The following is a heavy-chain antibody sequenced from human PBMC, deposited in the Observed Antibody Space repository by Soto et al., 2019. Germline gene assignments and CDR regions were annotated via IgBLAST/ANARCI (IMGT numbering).Heavy chain of an antibody. CDR1: GYTFSSRG. Sequence: QAQLVQSGPEVKEPGASVKVSCKASGYTFSSRGIYWVRQAPGQGLEWMGWISPHNAKTHYAQSLQGRVTLTTDTSTSTAYMDLRSMRSVDTAVYYCVREAGDYDWYFDIWCRGTPVTVSS. J-gene: IGHJ2*01. CDR3: VREAGDYDWYFDI. D-gene: IGHD4-17*01. CDR2: ISPHNAKT. V-gene: IGHV1-18*01.